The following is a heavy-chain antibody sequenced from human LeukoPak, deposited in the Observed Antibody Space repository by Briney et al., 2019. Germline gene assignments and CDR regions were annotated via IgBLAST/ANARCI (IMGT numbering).Heavy chain of an antibody. J-gene: IGHJ4*02. CDR3: AKEASGSYYFDY. CDR1: EFTFSSYS. V-gene: IGHV3-23*01. D-gene: IGHD1-26*01. CDR2: ISGSGGST. Sequence: GGTLRLSCAASEFTFSSYSMSWVRQAPGKGLEWVSAISGSGGSTYYADSVKGRFTISRDNSKNTLYLQMNSLRAEDTAVYYCAKEASGSYYFDYWGQGTLVTVSS.